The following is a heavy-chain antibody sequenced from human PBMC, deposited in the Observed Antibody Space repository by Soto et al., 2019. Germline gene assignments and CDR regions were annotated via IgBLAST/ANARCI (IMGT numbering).Heavy chain of an antibody. V-gene: IGHV3-48*03. J-gene: IGHJ5*02. CDR3: ARDTGRASADL. D-gene: IGHD6-13*01. CDR2: ISHTDRLT. CDR1: GFTFSYYE. Sequence: EVQLAESGEDLVQPGGSLRLSCVGSGFTFSYYEMNWVRQAPGKGLERVAFISHTDRLTHYPDSVKGRFTISRDNAKNSLYLEMTNLRVEDTAVYYCARDTGRASADLWGQGTLVSVSS.